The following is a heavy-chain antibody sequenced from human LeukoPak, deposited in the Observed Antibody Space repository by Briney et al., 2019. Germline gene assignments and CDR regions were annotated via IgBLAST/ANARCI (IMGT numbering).Heavy chain of an antibody. D-gene: IGHD3-22*01. V-gene: IGHV4-59*08. Sequence: PSETLSLTCTVSGGSISSYYWSWIRQPPGKGLEWIGYIYYSGSTNYNPSLKSRVTISVDTSKNQFSLKLSSVTAADTVVYYCARFLGYYDSSGYYLNWFDPWGQGTLVTVSS. CDR2: IYYSGST. CDR1: GGSISSYY. CDR3: ARFLGYYDSSGYYLNWFDP. J-gene: IGHJ5*02.